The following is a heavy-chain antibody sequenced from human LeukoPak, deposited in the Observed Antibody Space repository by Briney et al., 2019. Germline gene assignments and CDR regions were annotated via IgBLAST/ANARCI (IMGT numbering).Heavy chain of an antibody. CDR3: ANRVAQHNS. D-gene: IGHD5-12*01. J-gene: IGHJ5*02. V-gene: IGHV3-23*01. CDR1: GFTFSSYA. Sequence: GGSLRLSCAASGFTFSSYAMSWVRQAPGKGLEWVSGIPSSGPVTYYADSVKGRFTISRDNSKNTLYLQMNSLTAEDTGVYYCANRVAQHNSWGQGTLVTVSS. CDR2: IPSSGPVT.